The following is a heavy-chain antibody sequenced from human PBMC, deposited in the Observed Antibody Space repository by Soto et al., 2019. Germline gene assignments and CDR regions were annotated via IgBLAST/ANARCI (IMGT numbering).Heavy chain of an antibody. J-gene: IGHJ5*02. CDR1: GYTFTTFW. Sequence: GESLKISCTGFGYTFTTFWINWVRQIPGQGLEWLGRIDPGDTSATYSPAFQGHGTISADKATSTAYLQWSSLKASDTAMYFCARIYCATTTCDSWFDPWGQGTLVTVPQ. D-gene: IGHD1-26*01. V-gene: IGHV5-10-1*01. CDR3: ARIYCATTTCDSWFDP. CDR2: IDPGDTSA.